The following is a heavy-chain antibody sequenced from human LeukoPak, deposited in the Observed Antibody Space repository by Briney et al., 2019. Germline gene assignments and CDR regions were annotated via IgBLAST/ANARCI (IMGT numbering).Heavy chain of an antibody. J-gene: IGHJ4*02. D-gene: IGHD2-2*02. V-gene: IGHV3-30*04. Sequence: GGSLRLSCAASGFTFSSDAIHWVRQAPGKGLEWVAVISYDGSNKYYADSVKGRFTISRDNSKNTLYLQMNSLRAEDTAVYYCASFYCSSTSCHNPHFDYWGQGTLVTVSS. CDR1: GFTFSSDA. CDR3: ASFYCSSTSCHNPHFDY. CDR2: ISYDGSNK.